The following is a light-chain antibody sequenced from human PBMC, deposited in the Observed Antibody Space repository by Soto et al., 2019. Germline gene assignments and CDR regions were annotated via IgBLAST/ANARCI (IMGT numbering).Light chain of an antibody. CDR1: QGISSY. CDR3: QQLNSYPLT. J-gene: IGKJ4*01. V-gene: IGKV1-9*01. Sequence: DIQLTQSPSFLSASVGDRVTITCRASQGISSYLAWYQQKPVKAPKLLIYAASTLESGVPSRFSGSGSGTEFTLTISSQQPEDFATYHCQQLNSYPLTFGGGTKVEIK. CDR2: AAS.